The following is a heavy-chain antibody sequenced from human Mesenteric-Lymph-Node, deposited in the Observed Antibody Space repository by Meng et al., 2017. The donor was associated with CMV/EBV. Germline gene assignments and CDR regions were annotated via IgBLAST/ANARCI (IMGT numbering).Heavy chain of an antibody. Sequence: LSCAASGFTFHNYGMHWVRQAPGKGLEWVAFIRNDESNQYYTDSVKGRFTISRDISKNTLYLQMNSLRVEDTAVYYCAKDHPVFDCWGQGTLVTVSS. J-gene: IGHJ4*02. CDR2: IRNDESNQ. V-gene: IGHV3-30*02. CDR1: GFTFHNYG. CDR3: AKDHPVFDC.